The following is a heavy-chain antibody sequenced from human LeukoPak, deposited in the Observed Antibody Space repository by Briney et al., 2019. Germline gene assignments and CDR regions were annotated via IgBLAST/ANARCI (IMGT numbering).Heavy chain of an antibody. CDR2: IGTVGDT. D-gene: IGHD5-12*01. CDR3: VRGAAGYDY. V-gene: IGHV3-13*01. J-gene: IGHJ4*02. CDR1: GFTFSTYD. Sequence: PGGSLRLSCAVSGFTFSTYDMHWVRQATGNGLEWISGIGTVGDTYYSPSVKGRFTISRENAKSSLYLQMNNLRVGDTAIYYCVRGAAGYDYWGQGTLVTVSS.